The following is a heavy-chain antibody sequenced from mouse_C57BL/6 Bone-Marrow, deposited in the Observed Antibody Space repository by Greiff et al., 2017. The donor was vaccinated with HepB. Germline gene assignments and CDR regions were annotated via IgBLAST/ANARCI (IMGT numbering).Heavy chain of an antibody. CDR1: GYSITSGYY. CDR2: ISYDGSN. V-gene: IGHV3-6*01. Sequence: EVQLQESGPGLVKPSQSLSLTCSVPGYSITSGYYWNWIRQFPGNKLEWMGYISYDGSNNYNPSLKNRISITRDTSKNQFFLKLNSVTTEDTATYYCASFDRYFDVWGTGTTVTVSS. CDR3: ASFDRYFDV. J-gene: IGHJ1*03.